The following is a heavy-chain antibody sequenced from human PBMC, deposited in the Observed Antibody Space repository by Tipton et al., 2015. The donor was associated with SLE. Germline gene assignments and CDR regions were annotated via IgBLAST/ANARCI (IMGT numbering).Heavy chain of an antibody. V-gene: IGHV3-48*02. J-gene: IGHJ4*01. D-gene: IGHD2/OR15-2a*01. CDR1: GFSFSDYN. CDR3: ARAGLLKSHFDY. CDR2: ISTTGSTK. Sequence: GSLRLSCAASGFSFSDYNMNWVRQAPGKGLEWLSYISTTGSTKYYADSVKGRFTMSRDNAKNSLYLQMNSLRDDDSGVYFCARAGLLKSHFDYWGHGNLVTVSS.